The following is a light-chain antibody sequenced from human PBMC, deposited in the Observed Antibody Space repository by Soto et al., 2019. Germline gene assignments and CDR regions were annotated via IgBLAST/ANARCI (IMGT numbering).Light chain of an antibody. CDR3: SSYTTSSTYV. Sequence: SALTQPASVSGSPGQSITISCTGTSSDVGGYNYVSWYQQHPGKAPKLMICDVSDRPSGISNRFSGSKSGNTASLTISGLQAEDEADYYCSSYTTSSTYVFGTGTKLTVL. CDR2: DVS. V-gene: IGLV2-14*01. J-gene: IGLJ1*01. CDR1: SSDVGGYNY.